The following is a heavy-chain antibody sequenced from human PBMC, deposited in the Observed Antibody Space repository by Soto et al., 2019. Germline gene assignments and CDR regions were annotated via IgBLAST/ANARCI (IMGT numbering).Heavy chain of an antibody. CDR1: GYTFTGYY. J-gene: IGHJ5*02. D-gene: IGHD2-8*02. Sequence: ASVKVSCKASGYTFTGYYMHWVRQAPGQGLEWMGWINPNSGGTNYAQKFQGWVTMTRDTSISTAYMELSRLRSDDTAVYYCATERNWWLNWLDTWGQGTLVTVSS. V-gene: IGHV1-2*04. CDR3: ATERNWWLNWLDT. CDR2: INPNSGGT.